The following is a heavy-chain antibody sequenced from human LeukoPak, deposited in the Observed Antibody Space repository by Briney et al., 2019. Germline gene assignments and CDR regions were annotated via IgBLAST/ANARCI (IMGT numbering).Heavy chain of an antibody. CDR2: IYYSGST. J-gene: IGHJ6*02. V-gene: IGHV4-59*01. Sequence: SETLSLTCTVSGGSISSYYWSWIRQPPGKGLEWIGYIYYSGSTNYNPSLKSRVTISVDKSKNQFSLELSSVTAADTAVYYCARAEYSSDLFYYYGMDVWGQGTTVTVSS. D-gene: IGHD6-19*01. CDR3: ARAEYSSDLFYYYGMDV. CDR1: GGSISSYY.